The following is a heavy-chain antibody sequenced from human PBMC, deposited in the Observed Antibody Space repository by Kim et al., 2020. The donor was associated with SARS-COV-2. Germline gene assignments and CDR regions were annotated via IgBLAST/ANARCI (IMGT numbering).Heavy chain of an antibody. CDR2: ISSSSSYI. CDR1: GFTFSSYS. V-gene: IGHV3-21*01. Sequence: GGSLRLSCAASGFTFSSYSMNWVRQAPGKGLEWVSSISSSSSYIYYADSVKGRFTISRDNAKNSLYLQMNSLRAEDTAVYYCASPIVVVVAEKNWFAPWGQGTLVTVSS. D-gene: IGHD2-15*01. J-gene: IGHJ5*02. CDR3: ASPIVVVVAEKNWFAP.